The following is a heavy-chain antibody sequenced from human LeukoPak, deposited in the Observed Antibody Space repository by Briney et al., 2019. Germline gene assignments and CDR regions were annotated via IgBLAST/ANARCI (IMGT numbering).Heavy chain of an antibody. J-gene: IGHJ4*02. CDR1: GGSISSYY. V-gene: IGHV4-4*09. CDR3: AGGVVVPAAIPDY. CDR2: IYTSGST. Sequence: PSETLSLTCTVSGGSISSYYWSWIRQPPGKGLEWIGYIYTSGSTNYTPSLKSRVTISVDTSKNQFSLKLSSVTAADTAVYYCAGGVVVPAAIPDYWGQGTLVTVSS. D-gene: IGHD2-2*02.